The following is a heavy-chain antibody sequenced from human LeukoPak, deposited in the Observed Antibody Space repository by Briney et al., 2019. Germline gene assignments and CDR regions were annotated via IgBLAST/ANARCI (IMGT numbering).Heavy chain of an antibody. CDR1: GFTFGDYA. J-gene: IGHJ4*02. CDR3: TRAPSYSSGWDGYYGFDY. D-gene: IGHD6-19*01. Sequence: GGSLRLSCTASGFTFGDYAMSWFRQAPGKGLEWVGFIRSKAYGGTTEYAASVKGRFTISRDDSKSLAYLQMNSLKTEDTAVYYCTRAPSYSSGWDGYYGFDYWGQGTLVTVSS. V-gene: IGHV3-49*03. CDR2: IRSKAYGGTT.